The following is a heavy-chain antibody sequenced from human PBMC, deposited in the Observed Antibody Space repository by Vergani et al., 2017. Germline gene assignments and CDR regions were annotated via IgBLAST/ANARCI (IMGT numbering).Heavy chain of an antibody. CDR3: ARQRPGSGWSPGDFDD. CDR2: IYNSGST. CDR1: GDSISSGSYY. V-gene: IGHV4-31*03. J-gene: IGHJ4*02. Sequence: QVQLQESGPGLVKPSQTLSLTCSVSGDSISSGSYYWSWVRQRPGKGLEWIGYIYNSGSTYYNPSLKSRVTISVDASKNQFSLKVTSVTAADTAVYFCARQRPGSGWSPGDFDDWGQGILVTVSS. D-gene: IGHD6-19*01.